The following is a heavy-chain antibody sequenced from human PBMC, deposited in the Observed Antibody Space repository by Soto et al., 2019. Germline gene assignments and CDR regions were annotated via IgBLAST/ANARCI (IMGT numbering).Heavy chain of an antibody. D-gene: IGHD6-19*01. J-gene: IGHJ5*02. CDR2: INPSGGST. Sequence: QVQLVQSGAEVKKPGASVKVSCKASGYTFTSYYMHWVRQAPGQGLEWMGIINPSGGSTRYAQKFRLRVHMTRDTSTSTIYMELSSLRSEYTAVYYCARDRSIAVASTSWFDPWGQGTLVTVSS. CDR3: ARDRSIAVASTSWFDP. CDR1: GYTFTSYY. V-gene: IGHV1-46*01.